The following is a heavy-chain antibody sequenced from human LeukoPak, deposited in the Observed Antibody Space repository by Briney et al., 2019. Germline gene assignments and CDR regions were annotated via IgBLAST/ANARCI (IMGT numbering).Heavy chain of an antibody. D-gene: IGHD2-15*01. J-gene: IGHJ4*02. V-gene: IGHV3-33*06. CDR2: IWDDGSNK. CDR1: GLNFNDYD. Sequence: GGSLRLSCAASGLNFNDYDMDWVRQAPGKGLEWVAVIWDDGSNKYYGESVKGRFTISRDNSKNTLYLQMNSLSAEDTAVYYCAKVALGYCSGGSCYSFDYWGQGTLVTVSS. CDR3: AKVALGYCSGGSCYSFDY.